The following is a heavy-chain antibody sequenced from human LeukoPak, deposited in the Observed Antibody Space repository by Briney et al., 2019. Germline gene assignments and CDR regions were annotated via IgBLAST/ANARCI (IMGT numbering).Heavy chain of an antibody. Sequence: GGSLRLSCATSGFTFSTYAMHWVRQAPGKGLEWVSGINWNSGSIGYADSVKGRFTISRDNAKNSLYLQMNSLRAEDTAFHYCAKDAAPNYGSGSYYKGWGQGILVTVSS. CDR3: AKDAAPNYGSGSYYKG. CDR1: GFTFSTYA. D-gene: IGHD3-10*01. J-gene: IGHJ4*02. V-gene: IGHV3-9*01. CDR2: INWNSGSI.